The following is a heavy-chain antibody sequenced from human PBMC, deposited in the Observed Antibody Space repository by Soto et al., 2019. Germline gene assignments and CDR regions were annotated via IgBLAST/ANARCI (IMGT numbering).Heavy chain of an antibody. CDR3: AIARGRGPAASDCDY. CDR1: GFTFTSYA. J-gene: IGHJ4*02. V-gene: IGHV3-30*03. Sequence: QVQLVESGGGVVQPGRSLRLSCAASGFTFTSYAMHWVRQAPGKGLEWVTVISNDEGDYKYADSVKGRFTISRDRSRNKLYLLMGSLRAADTAVYYCAIARGRGPAASDCDYLGQGTLVTVSS. CDR2: ISNDEGDY. D-gene: IGHD2-2*01.